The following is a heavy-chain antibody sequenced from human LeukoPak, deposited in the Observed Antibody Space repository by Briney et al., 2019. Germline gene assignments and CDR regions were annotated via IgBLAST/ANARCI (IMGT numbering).Heavy chain of an antibody. CDR2: IYTSGST. Sequence: SETLSLTCTVSGGSISSGSYYWSWIRQPAGKGLVWIGRIYTSGSTNYNPSLKSRVTISVDTSKNQFSLKLSSVTAADTAVYYCARDLGLEQETDFGWFDPWGQGTLVTVSS. D-gene: IGHD1/OR15-1a*01. CDR1: GGSISSGSYY. V-gene: IGHV4-61*02. CDR3: ARDLGLEQETDFGWFDP. J-gene: IGHJ5*02.